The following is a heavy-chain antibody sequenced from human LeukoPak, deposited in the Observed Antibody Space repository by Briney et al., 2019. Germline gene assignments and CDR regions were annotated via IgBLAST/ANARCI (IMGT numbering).Heavy chain of an antibody. V-gene: IGHV1-2*02. D-gene: IGHD3-22*01. CDR1: GYTFTGYY. Sequence: ASVKVSCKASGYTFTGYYMHWVRQAPGQGLEWMGWINPNSGGTKYAQKFQGRVTMTRDTSISTAYMELSRLRSEDTAVYYCARDAGDYYDSSGQYPDYWGQGTLVTVSS. J-gene: IGHJ4*02. CDR2: INPNSGGT. CDR3: ARDAGDYYDSSGQYPDY.